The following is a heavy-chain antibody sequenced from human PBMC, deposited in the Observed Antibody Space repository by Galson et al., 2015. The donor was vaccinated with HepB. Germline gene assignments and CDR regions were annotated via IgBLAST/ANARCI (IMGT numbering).Heavy chain of an antibody. CDR1: GYTFTSYG. J-gene: IGHJ3*02. CDR3: ARDRGIVGATGAFDI. Sequence: SVKVSCKASGYTFTSYGISWVRQAPGQGLEWMGWISAYNGNTNYAQKLQGRVTMTTDTSTSTAYMELRSLRSDDTVVYYCARDRGIVGATGAFDIWGQGTMVTVSS. D-gene: IGHD1-26*01. V-gene: IGHV1-18*04. CDR2: ISAYNGNT.